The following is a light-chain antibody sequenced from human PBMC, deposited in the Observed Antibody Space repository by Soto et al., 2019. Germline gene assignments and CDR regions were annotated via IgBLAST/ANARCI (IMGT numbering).Light chain of an antibody. CDR3: QQYNDWPPLT. CDR1: QSIRTN. Sequence: EIMMTQSPATVSVSPGERATLSCRASQSIRTNVAWYQQKPGQALRLLIYDASTRATGLSSRFSGSGSGTEFTLTISSLQSEEVAIYYCQQYNDWPPLTFGGGTRLEI. J-gene: IGKJ4*01. CDR2: DAS. V-gene: IGKV3-15*01.